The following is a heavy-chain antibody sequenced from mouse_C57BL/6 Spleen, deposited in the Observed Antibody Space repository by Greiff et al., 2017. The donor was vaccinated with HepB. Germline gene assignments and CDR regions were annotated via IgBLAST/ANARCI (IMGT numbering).Heavy chain of an antibody. CDR1: GFTFSSYA. CDR2: ISDGGSYT. V-gene: IGHV5-4*01. D-gene: IGHD1-1*01. J-gene: IGHJ2*01. CDR3: AREITSYYFDY. Sequence: EVKVMESGGGLVKPGGSLKLSCAASGFTFSSYAMSWVRQTPEKRLEWVATISDGGSYTYYPDNVKGRFTISRDNAKNNLYLQMSHLKSEDTAMYYCAREITSYYFDYWGQGTTLTVSS.